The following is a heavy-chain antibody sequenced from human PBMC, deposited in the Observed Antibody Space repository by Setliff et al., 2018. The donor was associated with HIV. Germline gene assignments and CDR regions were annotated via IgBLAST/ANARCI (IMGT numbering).Heavy chain of an antibody. V-gene: IGHV3-7*01. Sequence: GGSLRLSCGASGFTFRNYWMTWVRQAPGRGLECVANIKEDGSEKYYVDSVKGRFTISRDNAKDSLYLQMNNLRAEDTAVYYCAVTSMASSFDYWGQGALVTVSS. CDR2: IKEDGSEK. D-gene: IGHD5-18*01. CDR3: AVTSMASSFDY. J-gene: IGHJ4*02. CDR1: GFTFRNYW.